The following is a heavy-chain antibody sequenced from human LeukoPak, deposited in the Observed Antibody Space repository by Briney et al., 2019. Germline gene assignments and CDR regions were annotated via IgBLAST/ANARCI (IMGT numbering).Heavy chain of an antibody. CDR2: ISGSGGST. CDR3: ARGGAYYDFWSYYFDY. D-gene: IGHD3-3*01. V-gene: IGHV3-23*01. Sequence: GGSLRLSCAASGFTFSSYGMHWVRQAPGKGLEWVSAISGSGGSTYYADSVKGRFTISRDNSKNTLYLQMNSLRAEDTAVYYCARGGAYYDFWSYYFDYWGQGTLVTVSS. CDR1: GFTFSSYG. J-gene: IGHJ4*02.